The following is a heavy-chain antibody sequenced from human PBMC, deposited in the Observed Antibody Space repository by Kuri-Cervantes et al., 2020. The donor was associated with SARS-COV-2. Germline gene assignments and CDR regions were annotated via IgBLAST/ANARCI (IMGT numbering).Heavy chain of an antibody. D-gene: IGHD6-19*01. V-gene: IGHV3-30*18. CDR1: GFTFSSYG. CDR2: ISYDGSNK. J-gene: IGHJ4*02. CDR3: AEDRGGSGWYLDY. Sequence: GGSLRLSCAASGFTFSSYGMHWVRQAPGKGLEWVAVISYDGSNKYYADPVKGRFTISRDNSKNTLYLQMNSLRAEDTAVYYCAEDRGGSGWYLDYWCQGTLVTVSS.